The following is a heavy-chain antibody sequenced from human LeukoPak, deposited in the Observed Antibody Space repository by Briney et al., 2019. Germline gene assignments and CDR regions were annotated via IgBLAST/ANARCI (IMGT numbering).Heavy chain of an antibody. D-gene: IGHD3-22*01. V-gene: IGHV3-53*01. CDR1: GFTVSSNY. CDR2: IYSGGST. Sequence: PGGSLRLSCAASGFTVSSNYMSWVRQAPGKGLEWVSVIYSGGSTYYADSVKGRFTISRDNSKNTLYLQMNSLRAEDTAVYYCARRALYYYDSSDTFDYWGQGTLVTVSS. CDR3: ARRALYYYDSSDTFDY. J-gene: IGHJ4*02.